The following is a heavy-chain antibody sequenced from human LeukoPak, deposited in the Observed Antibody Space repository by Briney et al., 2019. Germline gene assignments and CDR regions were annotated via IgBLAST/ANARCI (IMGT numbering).Heavy chain of an antibody. V-gene: IGHV3-30*02. J-gene: IGHJ4*02. CDR2: IRYDGRNK. CDR3: ANLLRWEPY. CDR1: GFIFSSYG. Sequence: PGGSLRLSCAASGFIFSSYGMHWVRQAPGKGLEWVAFIRYDGRNKYYADSVKGRFTISRDNSKNTLYLQMNSLRAEDTAVYYCANLLRWEPYWGQGTLVTVSS. D-gene: IGHD4-23*01.